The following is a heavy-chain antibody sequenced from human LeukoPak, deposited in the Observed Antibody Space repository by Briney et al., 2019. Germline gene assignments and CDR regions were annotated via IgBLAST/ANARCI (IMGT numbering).Heavy chain of an antibody. D-gene: IGHD3-10*01. Sequence: GRSLRLSCTASGFTLSSNAIHWVRQAPGKGLEWVSVIYLDGSKIYYADSVKGRFTLSRDNSKNTLYLQMNSLIAEDTAVYYCVRDDSGSVIRGVLHYWGQGALVTVSS. CDR3: VRDDSGSVIRGVLHY. J-gene: IGHJ4*02. CDR2: IYLDGSKI. CDR1: GFTLSSNA. V-gene: IGHV3-33*01.